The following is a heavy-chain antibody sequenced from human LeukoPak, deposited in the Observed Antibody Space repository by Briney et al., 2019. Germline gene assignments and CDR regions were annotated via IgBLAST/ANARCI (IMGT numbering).Heavy chain of an antibody. CDR3: ARATTVVNIDY. CDR1: GYTFTGYY. V-gene: IGHV1-2*02. D-gene: IGHD4-23*01. CDR2: LNPNSGVT. J-gene: IGHJ4*02. Sequence: GASVKVSCKASGYTFTGYYIHWVRQVPGQGLEWMGWLNPNSGVTNYAQKFQGRVTMTRDTSITTAYMELSRLRSDDTALCYCARATTVVNIDYWGQGTLVTVSS.